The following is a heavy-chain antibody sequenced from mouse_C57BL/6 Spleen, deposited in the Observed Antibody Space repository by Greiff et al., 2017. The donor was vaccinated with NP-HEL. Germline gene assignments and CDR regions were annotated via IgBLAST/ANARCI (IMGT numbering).Heavy chain of an antibody. CDR1: GYSFTGYF. CDR2: INPYNGDT. D-gene: IGHD6-1*01. CDR3: AASGFDV. Sequence: VQLQQSGPELVKPGDSVKISCKASGYSFTGYFMNWVMQSHGQSLEWIGRINPYNGDTFYNQKFKGKATLTVDKSSSTAHMELRSLTSEDSAGYYCAASGFDVWGTGTTVTVSS. V-gene: IGHV1-20*01. J-gene: IGHJ1*03.